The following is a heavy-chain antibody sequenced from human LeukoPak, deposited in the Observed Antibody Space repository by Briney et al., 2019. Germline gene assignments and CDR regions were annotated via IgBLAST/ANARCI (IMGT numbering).Heavy chain of an antibody. J-gene: IGHJ3*02. CDR1: GFTFSSYA. CDR3: AKDNLYYYDSSGYAAFDI. Sequence: GGSLRLSCAASGFTFSSYAMSWVRQAPGKGLEWVSAISGSGGSTYYADSVKGRFTTSRDNSKNTLYLQMNSLRAEDTAVYYCAKDNLYYYDSSGYAAFDIWGQGTMVTVSS. CDR2: ISGSGGST. V-gene: IGHV3-23*01. D-gene: IGHD3-22*01.